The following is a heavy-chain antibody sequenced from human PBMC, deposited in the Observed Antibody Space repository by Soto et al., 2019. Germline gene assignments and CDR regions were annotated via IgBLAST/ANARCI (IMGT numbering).Heavy chain of an antibody. Sequence: EASVKVSCKASGYTFTSYGISWVRQAPGQGLEWMGWISAYNGNTNYAQKLQGRVTMTTDTSTSTAYMELRSLRSDDTAVYYCARGQITIFGVVPTYFDYWGQGTLVTVS. V-gene: IGHV1-18*01. CDR1: GYTFTSYG. CDR2: ISAYNGNT. CDR3: ARGQITIFGVVPTYFDY. D-gene: IGHD3-3*01. J-gene: IGHJ4*02.